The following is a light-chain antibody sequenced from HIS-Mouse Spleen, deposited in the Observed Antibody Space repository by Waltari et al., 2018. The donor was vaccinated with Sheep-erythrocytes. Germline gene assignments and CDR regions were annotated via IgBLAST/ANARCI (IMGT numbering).Light chain of an antibody. CDR3: QAWDSSTAWV. CDR2: QDS. Sequence: SYELTQPPSVSVSPGQTASITCSGDKLGDKYACWYQQKPGQSPVLVIYQDSKRPSGIHERFYGSNSGNTATLTISGTQAMDEADYYCQAWDSSTAWVFGGGTKLTVL. V-gene: IGLV3-1*01. J-gene: IGLJ3*02. CDR1: KLGDKY.